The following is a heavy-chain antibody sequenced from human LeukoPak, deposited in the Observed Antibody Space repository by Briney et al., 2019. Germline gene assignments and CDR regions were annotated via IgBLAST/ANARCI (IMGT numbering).Heavy chain of an antibody. Sequence: ASVKVSCKASGYTFTGYYMHWVRQAPGQGLEWMGWINPNSGGTNYAQKFQGWVTMTRDTSISTAYMELSSLTSDDTAVYFCVSRRKGRAYDIWGQGTMVTVSS. CDR2: INPNSGGT. CDR3: VSRRKGRAYDI. J-gene: IGHJ3*02. CDR1: GYTFTGYY. V-gene: IGHV1-2*04.